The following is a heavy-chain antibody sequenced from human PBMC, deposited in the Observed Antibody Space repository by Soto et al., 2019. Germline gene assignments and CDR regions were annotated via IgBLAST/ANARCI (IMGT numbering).Heavy chain of an antibody. D-gene: IGHD3-22*01. CDR1: GGTFSSYA. V-gene: IGHV1-69*17. CDR2: IIPIFGIV. J-gene: IGHJ6*02. CDR3: AGFNISGRTNYYYYVMDV. Sequence: QVQLVQSGAEVKKPGSSVKVSCKASGGTFSSYAISWVRQAPGQGLVWMGGIIPIFGIVNSAQKFQGRVTITAYKSTSTANMELCSLRSENTAVYYRAGFNISGRTNYYYYVMDVWGQGTTVTGTS.